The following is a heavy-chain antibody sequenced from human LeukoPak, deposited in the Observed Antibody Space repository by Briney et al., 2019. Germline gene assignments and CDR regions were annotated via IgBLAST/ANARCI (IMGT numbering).Heavy chain of an antibody. J-gene: IGHJ4*02. V-gene: IGHV3-33*06. CDR3: VKDPHSDFFDY. CDR1: GFTFSTYG. D-gene: IGHD4-4*01. Sequence: GGSLRLSCAAPGFTFSTYGMHWVRQAPGKGLEWVANIWYDGSNENYADSVRGRFTISRDNSKNTLFLQMSSLRAEDTAVYYCVKDPHSDFFDYWGQGTLVSVSS. CDR2: IWYDGSNE.